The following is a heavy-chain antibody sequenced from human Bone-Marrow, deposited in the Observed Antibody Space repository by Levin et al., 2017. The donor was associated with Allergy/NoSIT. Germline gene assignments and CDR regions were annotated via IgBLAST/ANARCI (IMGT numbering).Heavy chain of an antibody. CDR1: GGSFSGYY. J-gene: IGHJ2*01. D-gene: IGHD3-16*02. CDR2: INHSGST. CDR3: ARVGDYDYIWGSYRSRAHWYFDL. V-gene: IGHV4-34*01. Sequence: SETLSLTCAVYGGSFSGYYWSWIRQPPGKGLEWIGEINHSGSTNYNPSLKSRVTISVDTSKNQFSLKLSSVTAADTAVYYCARVGDYDYIWGSYRSRAHWYFDLWGRGTLVTVSS.